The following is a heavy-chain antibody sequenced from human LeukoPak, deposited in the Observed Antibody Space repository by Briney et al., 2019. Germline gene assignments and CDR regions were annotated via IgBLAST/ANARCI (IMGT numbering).Heavy chain of an antibody. CDR3: ARDRKGIAADFAYYYYYYGMDV. CDR2: ISSSSSYI. CDR1: GFTFSSYS. V-gene: IGHV3-21*01. D-gene: IGHD6-13*01. J-gene: IGHJ6*02. Sequence: GGSLRLSCAASGFTFSSYSMNWVRQAPGKGLEWVSSISSSSSYIYYADSVKGRFTISRDNAKNSLYLQMNSLRAEDTAVYYCARDRKGIAADFAYYYYYYGMDVWGQGTTVTVSS.